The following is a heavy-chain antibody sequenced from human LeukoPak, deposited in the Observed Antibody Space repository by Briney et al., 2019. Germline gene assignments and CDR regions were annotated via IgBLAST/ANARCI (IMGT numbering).Heavy chain of an antibody. D-gene: IGHD4-23*01. J-gene: IGHJ1*01. CDR3: ARAYGGNSQYFQH. CDR1: GGSISSSSYY. CDR2: IHYRGNT. Sequence: SETLSLTCTVSGGSISSSSYYWGWIRQPPGKGLEWIGTIHYRGNTYYNPSLKSRVAVSVDTSKNQFSLKLSSVTAADTAVYYCARAYGGNSQYFQHWGQGTLVTVSS. V-gene: IGHV4-39*01.